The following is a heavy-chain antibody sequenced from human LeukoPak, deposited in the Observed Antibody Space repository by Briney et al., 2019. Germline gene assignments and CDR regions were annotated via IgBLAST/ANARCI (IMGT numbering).Heavy chain of an antibody. Sequence: ASVKVSCKASGYTFTSYGISWVRQAPGQGLEWMGWISAYNGNTNYAQKLQGRVTMTTDTSTSTAYMELRSLRSDDTAVYYCARDYSGGSCYWDYYYGMDVWGQGTTVTVSS. CDR3: ARDYSGGSCYWDYYYGMDV. D-gene: IGHD2-15*01. CDR1: GYTFTSYG. J-gene: IGHJ6*02. V-gene: IGHV1-18*01. CDR2: ISAYNGNT.